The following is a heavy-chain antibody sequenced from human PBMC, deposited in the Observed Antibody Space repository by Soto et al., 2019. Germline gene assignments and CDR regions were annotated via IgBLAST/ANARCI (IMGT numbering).Heavy chain of an antibody. J-gene: IGHJ6*02. Sequence: GGSLRLSCAASGFSVSSNYMSWVRQAPGKGLEWVSVIYGGGSTFYADSVKGRFTISRDDFKNTLYLQMNNLGAEDTAVYYCARETPVAQPAPYYYYAMDVWGQGTTVTVSS. CDR3: ARETPVAQPAPYYYYAMDV. V-gene: IGHV3-53*01. D-gene: IGHD4-17*01. CDR2: IYGGGST. CDR1: GFSVSSNY.